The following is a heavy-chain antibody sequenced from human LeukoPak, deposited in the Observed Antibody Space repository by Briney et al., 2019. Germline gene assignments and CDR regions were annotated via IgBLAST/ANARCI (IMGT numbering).Heavy chain of an antibody. CDR2: IYYSGST. CDR1: GGSISSYY. D-gene: IGHD3-10*01. Sequence: SETLSLTCTVSGGSISSYYWSWIRQPPGKGLEWIGHIYYSGSTNYNPSLKSRVTISVDTSKNQFSLKLSSVTAADTAVYYCARGGVTMVRGVILEYYMDVWGKGTTVTISS. V-gene: IGHV4-59*01. CDR3: ARGGVTMVRGVILEYYMDV. J-gene: IGHJ6*03.